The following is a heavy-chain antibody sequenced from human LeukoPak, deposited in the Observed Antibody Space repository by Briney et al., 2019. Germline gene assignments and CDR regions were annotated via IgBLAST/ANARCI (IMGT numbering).Heavy chain of an antibody. CDR2: LSGTGGST. Sequence: PGGSLRLSCAASGFTFSNYAMSWVRQAPGKGLEWVSTLSGTGGSTYYADSLKGRFTISRDNAKNSLYLQLNSLRADDTAVYYCARGYSYGYNYWGQGTLVTVSS. CDR1: GFTFSNYA. CDR3: ARGYSYGYNY. D-gene: IGHD5-18*01. J-gene: IGHJ4*02. V-gene: IGHV3-23*01.